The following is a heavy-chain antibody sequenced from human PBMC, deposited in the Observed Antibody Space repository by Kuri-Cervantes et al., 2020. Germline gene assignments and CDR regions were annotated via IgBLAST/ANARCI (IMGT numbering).Heavy chain of an antibody. D-gene: IGHD4-11*01. Sequence: SETLSLTCAVYGGSFSGYYWSWIRQPPGKGLEWIGEINHSGSTNYNPSLKSRVTISVDTSNNQFSLKLSSVTAADTAVYYCARVQASYYYYYYMDVWGKGTTVTVSS. CDR2: INHSGST. CDR3: ARVQASYYYYYYMDV. J-gene: IGHJ6*03. CDR1: GGSFSGYY. V-gene: IGHV4-34*01.